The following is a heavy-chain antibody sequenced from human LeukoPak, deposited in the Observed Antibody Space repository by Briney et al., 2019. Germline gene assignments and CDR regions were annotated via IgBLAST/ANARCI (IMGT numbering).Heavy chain of an antibody. CDR2: ISYDGSNK. J-gene: IGHJ5*02. CDR1: GFTFSSYA. CDR3: VRDRKVAAAGTFGFDP. Sequence: GRSLRLSCAASGFTFSSYAMHWVRQAPGKGLEWVAVISYDGSNKYYADSVKGRFTISRDNSKNTLYLQMNSLRAEDTAVYYCVRDRKVAAAGTFGFDPWGQGTLVTVSS. V-gene: IGHV3-30*01. D-gene: IGHD6-13*01.